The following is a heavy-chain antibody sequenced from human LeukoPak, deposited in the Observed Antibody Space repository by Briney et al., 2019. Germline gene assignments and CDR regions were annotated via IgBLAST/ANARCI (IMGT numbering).Heavy chain of an antibody. J-gene: IGHJ4*02. D-gene: IGHD6-13*01. Sequence: GESLKVSCKGSGYSCTSCWIGWVRQKPGKGLEWMGIIYPGDSDTRYSPSFQGQVTISADKSISTAYLQWSSLKASDTAMYYCARSLVPDFDYWGQGTLVTVSS. CDR1: GYSCTSCW. CDR2: IYPGDSDT. CDR3: ARSLVPDFDY. V-gene: IGHV5-51*01.